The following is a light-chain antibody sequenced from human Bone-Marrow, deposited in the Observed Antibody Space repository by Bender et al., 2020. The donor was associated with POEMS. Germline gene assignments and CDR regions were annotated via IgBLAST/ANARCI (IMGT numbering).Light chain of an antibody. Sequence: QSALTQPPSASGSLGQSVTISCTGTSGDVGGYDFVSWYQHYPGTAPKVMIYQVTKRPSGVPDRFSGSKSGNTASLTVSGLQAEDEADYYCCSYAGSSAWVFGTGTKVTVL. V-gene: IGLV2-8*01. CDR2: QVT. CDR1: SGDVGGYDF. CDR3: CSYAGSSAWV. J-gene: IGLJ1*01.